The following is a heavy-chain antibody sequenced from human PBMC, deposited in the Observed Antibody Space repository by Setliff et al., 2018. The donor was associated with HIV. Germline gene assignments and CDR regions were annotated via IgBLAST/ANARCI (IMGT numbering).Heavy chain of an antibody. Sequence: PGGSLRLSCAASGFTFSSYAMHWVRQAPGKGLEWVAFIRYDGSNKYYADSVKGRFTISRDNSKNTLYLQMNSLRAEDTAVYYCATIVESSGYHGGNYFDFWGRGSLVTVSS. D-gene: IGHD3-22*01. J-gene: IGHJ4*02. CDR3: ATIVESSGYHGGNYFDF. CDR1: GFTFSSYA. CDR2: IRYDGSNK. V-gene: IGHV3-30*02.